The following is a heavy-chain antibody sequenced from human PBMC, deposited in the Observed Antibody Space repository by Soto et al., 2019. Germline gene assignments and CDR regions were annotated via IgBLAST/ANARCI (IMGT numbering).Heavy chain of an antibody. V-gene: IGHV1-69*12. D-gene: IGHD2-15*01. CDR1: GGTFSNSP. J-gene: IGHJ6*02. Sequence: QVQLVQSGAEVKKPGSSVKVSCKSSGGTFSNSPISWVRQAPGQGLEWMGGVIPLFRTANYAQKFQGRVTITADESTNTAYMELSSLRSGDTAIHYCARSRFVVGVTEDYYGMDVWGQGTTVTVSS. CDR3: ARSRFVVGVTEDYYGMDV. CDR2: VIPLFRTA.